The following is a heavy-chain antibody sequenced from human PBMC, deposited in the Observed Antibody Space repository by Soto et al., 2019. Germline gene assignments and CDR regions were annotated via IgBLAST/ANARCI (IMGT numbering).Heavy chain of an antibody. CDR2: IRAKANHYAT. CDR3: TRPPSGSYGDDSDY. Sequence: EVQLVESGGGWVQPGGSLKLSCSGSGFSFSDSAIHWVRQASGQGLEWVGRIRAKANHYATAYDVSVRGWFTISRDDSENTAYLQMNSLKTEDTAVYYCTRPPSGSYGDDSDYWGQGTLVTVSS. J-gene: IGHJ4*02. CDR1: GFSFSDSA. D-gene: IGHD1-26*01. V-gene: IGHV3-73*02.